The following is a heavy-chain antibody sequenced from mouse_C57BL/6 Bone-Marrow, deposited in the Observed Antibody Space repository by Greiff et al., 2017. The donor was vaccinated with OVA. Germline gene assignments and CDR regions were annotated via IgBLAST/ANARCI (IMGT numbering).Heavy chain of an antibody. CDR2: IRLKSDNYAT. Sequence: EVQRVESGGGLVQPGGSMKLSCVASGFTFSNYWMNWVRQSPEQGLEWVAQIRLKSDNYATHYAESVKGRFTISRDDSKSSVYLQMNNLRAEDTGIYYGAGDTTVVAPDFDYWGQGTTLTVSS. D-gene: IGHD1-1*01. V-gene: IGHV6-3*01. J-gene: IGHJ2*01. CDR1: GFTFSNYW. CDR3: AGDTTVVAPDFDY.